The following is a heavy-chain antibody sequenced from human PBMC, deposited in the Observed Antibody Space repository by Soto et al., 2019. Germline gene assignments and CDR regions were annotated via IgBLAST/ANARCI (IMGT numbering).Heavy chain of an antibody. CDR2: IKSKTDGGTT. CDR3: TTATGYYDSSGYYYGGSLSATDYFDY. D-gene: IGHD3-22*01. Sequence: GGSLRLSCAASGFTFSNAWMNWVRQAPGKGLEWVGRIKSKTDGGTTDYAAPVKGRFTISRGDSKNTLYLQMNSLKTEDTAVYYCTTATGYYDSSGYYYGGSLSATDYFDYWGQGTLVTVSS. V-gene: IGHV3-15*07. J-gene: IGHJ4*02. CDR1: GFTFSNAW.